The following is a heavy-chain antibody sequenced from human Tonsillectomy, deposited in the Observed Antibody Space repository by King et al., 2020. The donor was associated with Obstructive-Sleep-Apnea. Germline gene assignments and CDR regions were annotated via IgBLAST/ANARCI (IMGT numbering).Heavy chain of an antibody. D-gene: IGHD3-22*01. CDR3: ARTGNVDYDRTRVPHNWFDP. V-gene: IGHV4-4*02. CDR2: IYHSGST. J-gene: IGHJ5*02. Sequence: QVQLQESGPGLVKPSGNLSLTCAVSGGSISSTNWWSWVRQPPGKGLEWIGEIYHSGSTNYNPSLKSRVTISVDKSRNHFSLKLPSVTAADTAVYFCARTGNVDYDRTRVPHNWFDPWGQGTLVTVSS. CDR1: GGSISSTNW.